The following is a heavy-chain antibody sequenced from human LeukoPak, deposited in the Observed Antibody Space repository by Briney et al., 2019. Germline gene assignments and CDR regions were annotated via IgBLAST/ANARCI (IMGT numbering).Heavy chain of an antibody. Sequence: GRSLRLSCAASGFTFSSYGMHWVRQAPGKGLEWVAVIWYDGSNKYYADSVKGRFTISRDNSKNTMYPQMNSLRAEDTAVYYCAKAPDGSSYWFDPWGQGTLVTVSS. J-gene: IGHJ5*02. CDR2: IWYDGSNK. CDR3: AKAPDGSSYWFDP. CDR1: GFTFSSYG. D-gene: IGHD2-15*01. V-gene: IGHV3-33*06.